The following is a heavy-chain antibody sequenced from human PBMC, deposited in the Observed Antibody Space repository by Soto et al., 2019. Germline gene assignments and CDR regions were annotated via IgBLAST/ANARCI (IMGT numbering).Heavy chain of an antibody. CDR3: AGGLSGNKVDR. CDR1: SVSITDDNYY. D-gene: IGHD6-13*01. J-gene: IGHJ4*02. CDR2: LYHGEST. V-gene: IGHV4-30-4*01. Sequence: QLHLQESGPRLVKPSQTLSLTCTVSSVSITDDNYYWSWIRQSPGKGLEWIGHLYHGESTYTNPSLKSRPPLPVDTSKTQFPLTLNSGTAADTAVYSCAGGLSGNKVDRWGQEPLVPVSP.